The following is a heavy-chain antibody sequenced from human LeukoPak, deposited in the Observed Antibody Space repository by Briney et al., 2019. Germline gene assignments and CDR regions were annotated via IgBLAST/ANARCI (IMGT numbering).Heavy chain of an antibody. CDR3: AKEPPALRGGIGRYLFDIDV. V-gene: IGHV3-30*18. CDR1: GFTFSNFG. J-gene: IGHJ3*01. CDR2: VSDDGNTK. Sequence: RPLRLSCAASGFTFSNFGIHWVRQAPGLGLEWVAIVSDDGNTKYYTHSVRSRFTISRDNSKDTLYLKMSCLRAEDTAVYFCAKEPPALRGGIGRYLFDIDVWGQGTRVTVSS. D-gene: IGHD3-9*01.